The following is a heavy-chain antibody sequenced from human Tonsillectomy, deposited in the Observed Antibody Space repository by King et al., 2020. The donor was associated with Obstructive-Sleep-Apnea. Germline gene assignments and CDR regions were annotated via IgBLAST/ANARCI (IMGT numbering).Heavy chain of an antibody. CDR1: GYTFRRYW. CDR2: IKQGGSGI. CDR3: AREADNFDY. J-gene: IGHJ4*02. Sequence: VQLVESGGGLVQPGGSLRLSCAGSGYTFRRYWMTWVRQAPGKGLEWVANIKQGGSGIYYVDSVKGRFTISRDNAKNSVYLQMNSLRVEDTAVYYCAREADNFDYWGQGTLVTVSS. V-gene: IGHV3-7*01. D-gene: IGHD6-25*01.